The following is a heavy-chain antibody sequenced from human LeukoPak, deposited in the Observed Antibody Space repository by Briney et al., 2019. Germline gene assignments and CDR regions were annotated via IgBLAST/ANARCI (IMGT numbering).Heavy chain of an antibody. Sequence: ASVKVSCKVSGYTLTELSMHWVRQAPGKGLEWMGGFDPEDGETIYAQKFQGRVTMTEDTSTDTAYMELSSLRSEDTAVYYCATSWVSGSYPWAFDIWGQGTMVTVSS. CDR2: FDPEDGET. CDR3: ATSWVSGSYPWAFDI. V-gene: IGHV1-24*01. J-gene: IGHJ3*02. D-gene: IGHD1-26*01. CDR1: GYTLTELS.